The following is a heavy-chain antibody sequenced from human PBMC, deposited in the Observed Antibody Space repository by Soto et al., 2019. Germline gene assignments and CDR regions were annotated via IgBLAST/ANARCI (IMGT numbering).Heavy chain of an antibody. D-gene: IGHD4-17*01. V-gene: IGHV3-53*01. J-gene: IGHJ3*02. CDR1: GFTVSSNY. Sequence: EVQLVESGGGLIQPGGSLRLSCSASGFTVSSNYMSWVRQAPGKGLEWGSVFYPDGTTYYADAVQGRFTISRDNSKNTLYLQMNSLRAEDTAVYYCASETVTTGGGDFDIWGQGTKVTVSS. CDR2: FYPDGTT. CDR3: ASETVTTGGGDFDI.